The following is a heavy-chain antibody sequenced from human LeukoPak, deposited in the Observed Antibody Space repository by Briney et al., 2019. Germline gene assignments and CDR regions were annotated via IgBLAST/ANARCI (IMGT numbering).Heavy chain of an antibody. CDR3: AKAASYSRSLFDY. CDR2: ISGSGGST. CDR1: GFTFSSYA. D-gene: IGHD6-6*01. V-gene: IGHV3-23*01. Sequence: GRSLRLSCAASGFTFSSYAMSWVRQVPGKGLEWVSAISGSGGSTYYADSVKGRFTISRDNSKNTLYLQMNSLRAEDTAVYYCAKAASYSRSLFDYWGQGTLVTVSS. J-gene: IGHJ4*02.